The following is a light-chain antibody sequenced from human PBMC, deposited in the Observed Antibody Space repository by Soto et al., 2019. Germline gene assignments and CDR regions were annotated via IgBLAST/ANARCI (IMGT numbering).Light chain of an antibody. CDR2: GSS. CDR1: QSISRNY. CDR3: QQYGSSTFT. V-gene: IGKV3-20*01. Sequence: IVLVQASGTPSLSPGGRATLSSLASQSISRNYLAWYQQKPGQPPRLXISGSSIRDTGIPKRFSGSASGTNFTLTISSLEPEDFAVFYCQQYGSSTFTFGPGTKVDIK. J-gene: IGKJ3*01.